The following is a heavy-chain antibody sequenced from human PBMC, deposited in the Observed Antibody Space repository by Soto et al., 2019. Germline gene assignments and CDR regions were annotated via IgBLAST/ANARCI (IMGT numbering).Heavy chain of an antibody. V-gene: IGHV1-8*01. J-gene: IGHJ4*02. Sequence: QVQLVQSGAEVKKPGASVKVSCKTSGYTFTNYDINWVRQATGQGLEWMGWTNPKSGYTGSAQKFHGRVTKTRDTSIRTAYMELHSLTSEDTAVYYCARTAGDLDYWGQGTLVTVSS. CDR2: TNPKSGYT. CDR3: ARTAGDLDY. CDR1: GYTFTNYD. D-gene: IGHD4-17*01.